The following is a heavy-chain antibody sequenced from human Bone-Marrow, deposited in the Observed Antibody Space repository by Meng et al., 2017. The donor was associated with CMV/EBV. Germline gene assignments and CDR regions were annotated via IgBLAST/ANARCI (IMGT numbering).Heavy chain of an antibody. CDR1: GFKFSSYG. V-gene: IGHV3-30*02. Sequence: GGSLRLSCAASGFKFSSYGMYWVRQAPGKGLEWVAFIRHDEINTYYADSVKDRFTISKDNSKNTLYLQMNSLRTDDTAVYYCAKPSPNNWLDPWGQGTLVTGSS. J-gene: IGHJ5*02. CDR2: IRHDEINT. CDR3: AKPSPNNWLDP.